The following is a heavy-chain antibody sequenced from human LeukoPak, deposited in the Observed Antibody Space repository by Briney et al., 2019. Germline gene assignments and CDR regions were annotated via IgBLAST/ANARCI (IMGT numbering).Heavy chain of an antibody. J-gene: IGHJ3*02. CDR1: GFTFSSYS. D-gene: IGHD3-10*01. CDR3: ARCPRSYDRTRRDAFDI. CDR2: ISSISSTI. Sequence: PGGSLRLSCAASGFTFSSYSMNWVRQAPGKGLEWVSYISSISSTIYYADSVKGRFTISRDNAKNSLYLQMNSLRAEDTAVYYCARCPRSYDRTRRDAFDIWGQGTMVTVSS. V-gene: IGHV3-48*01.